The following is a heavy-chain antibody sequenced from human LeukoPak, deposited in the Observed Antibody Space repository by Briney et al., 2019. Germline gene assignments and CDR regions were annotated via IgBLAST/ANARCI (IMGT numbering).Heavy chain of an antibody. V-gene: IGHV4-59*01. D-gene: IGHD3-10*01. Sequence: PSETLALTCTVSGGSISSYYWSWIRQPPGKGLEWIGYIYYSGSTNYNPFLKSRVTISVDTSKNQFSLKLSSVTAADTAVYYCARVRESYGSGRRHNYYYYYMDVWGKGTTVTISS. CDR1: GGSISSYY. J-gene: IGHJ6*03. CDR3: ARVRESYGSGRRHNYYYYYMDV. CDR2: IYYSGST.